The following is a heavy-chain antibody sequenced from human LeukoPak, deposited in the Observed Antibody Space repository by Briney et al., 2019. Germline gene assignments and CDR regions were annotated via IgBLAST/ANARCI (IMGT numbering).Heavy chain of an antibody. CDR3: ARGGEYSSSWYLTNY. CDR2: INPSGGST. D-gene: IGHD6-13*01. Sequence: GASVKVSCKASGYTFIAYYMCWVRQAPGQGLEWMGIINPSGGSTSYAQKFQGRVTMTRDMSTSTVYMELSSLRSEDTAVYYCARGGEYSSSWYLTNYWGQGTLVTVSS. J-gene: IGHJ4*02. V-gene: IGHV1-46*01. CDR1: GYTFIAYY.